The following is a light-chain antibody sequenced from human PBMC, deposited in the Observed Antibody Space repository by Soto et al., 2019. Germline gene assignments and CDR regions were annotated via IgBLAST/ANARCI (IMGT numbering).Light chain of an antibody. CDR3: QQGYSTPRT. J-gene: IGKJ1*01. CDR1: QSISNF. V-gene: IGKV1-39*01. CDR2: NAS. Sequence: DIQMTQSPSSLSASLGDRVTITCRASQSISNFLNWYYQKPGKAPNLLIFNASSLHSGVPSRFSGSGSGTDFTLTITGLQPEDLATYYCQQGYSTPRTFAQGTKVDIK.